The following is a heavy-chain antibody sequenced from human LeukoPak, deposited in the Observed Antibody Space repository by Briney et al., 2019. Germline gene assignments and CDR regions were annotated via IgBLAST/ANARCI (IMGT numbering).Heavy chain of an antibody. CDR2: INPNSGGT. CDR3: ARVTRSLIAAASYMDV. D-gene: IGHD6-13*01. Sequence: ASVKVSCKASGYTFTGYYMHWVRQAPGQGLEWMGRINPNSGGTNYAQKFQSRVTMTRDTSISTAYMELSRLRSDDTAVYYCARVTRSLIAAASYMDVWGKGTTVTVSS. CDR1: GYTFTGYY. J-gene: IGHJ6*03. V-gene: IGHV1-2*06.